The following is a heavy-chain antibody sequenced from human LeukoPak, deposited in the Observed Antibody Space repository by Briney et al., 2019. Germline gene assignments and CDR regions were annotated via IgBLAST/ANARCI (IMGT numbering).Heavy chain of an antibody. J-gene: IGHJ4*02. Sequence: PSETLSLTCAVSGGSFSGYFWSWIRQPPGKGLEWIGEINPSGSANYNPSLKSRVTISVDTSKNQFSLKLSSVTAADTAVYYCARFETYWGQGTLVTVSS. CDR2: INPSGSA. CDR3: ARFETY. CDR1: GGSFSGYF. V-gene: IGHV4-34*01.